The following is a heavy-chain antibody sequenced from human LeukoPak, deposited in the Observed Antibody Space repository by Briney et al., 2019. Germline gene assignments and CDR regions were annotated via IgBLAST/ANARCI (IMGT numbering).Heavy chain of an antibody. J-gene: IGHJ4*02. D-gene: IGHD6-19*01. CDR3: ARGVFSSGWYPDNFDC. Sequence: GGSLRLSCAASVFSFSSYWMSWVRQAPGKGLEWVAHIKYDGSDTFYVDSLKGRFTISRDKAKNSLYLQMNGLRAEDTALYYCARGVFSSGWYPDNFDCWGQGTLVTVSS. CDR2: IKYDGSDT. V-gene: IGHV3-7*01. CDR1: VFSFSSYW.